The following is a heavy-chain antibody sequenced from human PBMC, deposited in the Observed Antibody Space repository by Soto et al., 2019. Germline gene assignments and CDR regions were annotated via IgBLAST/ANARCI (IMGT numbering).Heavy chain of an antibody. CDR2: IYSSGST. J-gene: IGHJ5*02. CDR1: GGAISTYY. V-gene: IGHV4-4*07. CDR3: ARGQQFSVWFDP. Sequence: SETLSLTCTVSGGAISTYYWTWIRQPAGKGLEWIGRIYSSGSTKYNPSLQSRVTMSLDTSNNQFSLRLTSVTAADTSVYYCARGQQFSVWFDPWGQGTLVTVSS. D-gene: IGHD2-2*01.